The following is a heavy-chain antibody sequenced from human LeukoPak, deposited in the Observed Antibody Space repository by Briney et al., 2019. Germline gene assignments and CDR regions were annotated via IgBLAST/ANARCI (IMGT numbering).Heavy chain of an antibody. CDR2: INHSGST. Sequence: SETLSLTCAVYGGSFSGYYWSWIRQPPGKGLEWIGEINHSGSTNYNPSLKSRVTISVDTSKNQFSLKLSSVTAADTAVYYCARVTSSWYYFDHWGQGTLVTVSS. V-gene: IGHV4-34*01. CDR1: GGSFSGYY. J-gene: IGHJ4*02. D-gene: IGHD6-13*01. CDR3: ARVTSSWYYFDH.